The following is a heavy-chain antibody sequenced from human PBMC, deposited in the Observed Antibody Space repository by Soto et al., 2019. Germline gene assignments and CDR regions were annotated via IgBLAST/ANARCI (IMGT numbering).Heavy chain of an antibody. V-gene: IGHV3-23*01. Sequence: GGSLRLSCAATGFTFSSYAMSWVRQAPGKGLEWVSGISGSGGSTYYPDSVKGRFTISRDNSKNTLYLQMNSLRAEDTAVYFCVKDLRTNCCSWFDPWGQGTLVTVSS. CDR1: GFTFSSYA. CDR3: VKDLRTNCCSWFDP. D-gene: IGHD2-2*01. J-gene: IGHJ5*02. CDR2: ISGSGGST.